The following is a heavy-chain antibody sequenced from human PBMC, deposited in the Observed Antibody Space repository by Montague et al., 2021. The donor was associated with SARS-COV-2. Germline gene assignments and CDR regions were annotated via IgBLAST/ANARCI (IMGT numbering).Heavy chain of an antibody. CDR3: ARSVVVPAAMSLYQGYYYYGMDV. D-gene: IGHD2-2*01. CDR1: GGSISSGGYY. CDR2: IYYSGST. J-gene: IGHJ6*02. V-gene: IGHV4-31*03. Sequence: TLSLTCTVSGGSISSGGYYWSWIRQHPGKGLEWIGYIYYSGSTYYNPSLKSRVTISVDTSKNQFSLKLSSVTAADTAVYYCARSVVVPAAMSLYQGYYYYGMDVWGQGTTVTVSS.